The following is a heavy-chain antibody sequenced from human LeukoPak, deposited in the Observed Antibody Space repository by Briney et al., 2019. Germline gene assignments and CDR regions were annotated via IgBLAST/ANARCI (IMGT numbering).Heavy chain of an antibody. CDR1: GFTFSTYW. V-gene: IGHV3-7*01. CDR2: IMQDGSDK. Sequence: GGSLGLSCAASGFTFSTYWMSWVRQAPGKGLEWVANIMQDGSDKYSVDSVRGRFTISRDNAKNSLYLQMDSLRAEDTAVYYCVRTRGWAYFDYWGQGTLVTVSS. J-gene: IGHJ4*02. D-gene: IGHD6-19*01. CDR3: VRTRGWAYFDY.